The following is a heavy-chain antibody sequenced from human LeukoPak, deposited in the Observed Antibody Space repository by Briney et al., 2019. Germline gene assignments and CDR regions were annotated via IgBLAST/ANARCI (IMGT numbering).Heavy chain of an antibody. J-gene: IGHJ4*02. CDR2: IYSGGST. D-gene: IGHD6-6*01. CDR1: GFTVSSNY. V-gene: IGHV3-53*01. Sequence: GGSLRLSCAASGFTVSSNYMSWVRQAPGKGLEWVSVIYSGGSTYYADSVKGRFTISRDNSKNTLYLQMNSLRAEDTAVYYCATRTRMSYSSSSMAVDYWGQGTLVTVSS. CDR3: ATRTRMSYSSSSMAVDY.